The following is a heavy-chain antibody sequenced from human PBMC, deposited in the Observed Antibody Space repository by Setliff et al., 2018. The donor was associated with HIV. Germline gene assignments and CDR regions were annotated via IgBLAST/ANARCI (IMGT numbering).Heavy chain of an antibody. J-gene: IGHJ4*02. Sequence: GESLKISCQGFGYRFTSFWIGWVRQTPGKGLEWMGIIYSGDSSIKYSPSFQGQVTISIDKSITTAYLHLSSLEASDTAIYYCARHRAGYSGYAIPILDYWGQGTLVTVSS. CDR2: IYSGDSSI. CDR1: GYRFTSFW. D-gene: IGHD5-12*01. CDR3: ARHRAGYSGYAIPILDY. V-gene: IGHV5-51*01.